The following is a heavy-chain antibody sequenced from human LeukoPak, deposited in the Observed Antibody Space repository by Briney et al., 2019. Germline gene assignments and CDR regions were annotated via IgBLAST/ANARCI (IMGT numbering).Heavy chain of an antibody. D-gene: IGHD6-19*01. CDR1: GASLSGYY. CDR2: INHSGTT. V-gene: IGHV4-34*01. J-gene: IGHJ4*02. Sequence: SETLSFTCGVHGASLSGYYWTWIRQFPGKGLEWIGEINHSGTTDDNPSLKSRVTISVDASKTQFSLKLTSVTAADTAVYYCARGRGWNFFDYWGLGTLVTVSS. CDR3: ARGRGWNFFDY.